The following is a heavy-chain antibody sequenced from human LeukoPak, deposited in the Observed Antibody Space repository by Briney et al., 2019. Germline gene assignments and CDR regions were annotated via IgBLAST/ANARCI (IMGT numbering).Heavy chain of an antibody. Sequence: GGSLRLSCVASGFTFSNYAMSWVRQAPGKGLEWVSAITGSSTNRYYADSLKGRFTTSRDNSKNTVFLQMNGLRHEDTAIYYCVIWGDYDVLTGYYVPDYWGQGTLVTVAS. CDR3: VIWGDYDVLTGYYVPDY. D-gene: IGHD3-9*01. J-gene: IGHJ4*02. CDR1: GFTFSNYA. CDR2: ITGSSTNR. V-gene: IGHV3-23*01.